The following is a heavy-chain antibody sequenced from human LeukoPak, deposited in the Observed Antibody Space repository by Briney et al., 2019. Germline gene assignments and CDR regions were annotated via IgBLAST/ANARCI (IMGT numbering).Heavy chain of an antibody. CDR2: ISGSGGST. CDR1: GFTFSSYA. J-gene: IGHJ4*02. D-gene: IGHD1-26*01. V-gene: IGHV3-23*01. Sequence: PGGSLRLSCAASGFTFSSYAMSWVRQAPGKGLEWVSAISGSGGSTSYADSVKGRFTISRDNSKNTLYLQMNSLRAEDTAVYYCAKGVFSVAATEPFDYWGQGTLVTVSS. CDR3: AKGVFSVAATEPFDY.